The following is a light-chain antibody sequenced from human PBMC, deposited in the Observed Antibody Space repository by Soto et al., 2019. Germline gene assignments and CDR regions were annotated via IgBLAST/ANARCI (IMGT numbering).Light chain of an antibody. V-gene: IGKV1-5*01. J-gene: IGKJ4*01. Sequence: DIQMTQSPSTLSASVGGRVTITCRASQTISTWLAWYQHKPGKAPNLLIYDASTLMSGVPSRFSGSGSGTEFTLTISSLQPGDFATYYCQQYNSYPLTFGGGTKVDIK. CDR2: DAS. CDR1: QTISTW. CDR3: QQYNSYPLT.